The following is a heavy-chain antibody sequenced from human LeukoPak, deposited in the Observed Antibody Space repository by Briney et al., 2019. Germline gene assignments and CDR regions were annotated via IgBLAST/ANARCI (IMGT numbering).Heavy chain of an antibody. CDR2: IYYSGST. CDR3: ARFSIDSSGYYRAAFDY. J-gene: IGHJ4*02. CDR1: GGSISSYY. D-gene: IGHD3-22*01. Sequence: PSETLSLTCSVSGGSISSYYWSWIRQPPGKGLEWIGYIYYSGSTNYNPSLKSRVTISVDTSKNQFSLKLSSVTAADTAVYYCARFSIDSSGYYRAAFDYWGQGTLVTVSS. V-gene: IGHV4-59*08.